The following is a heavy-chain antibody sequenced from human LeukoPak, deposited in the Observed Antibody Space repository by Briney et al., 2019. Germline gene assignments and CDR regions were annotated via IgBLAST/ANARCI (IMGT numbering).Heavy chain of an antibody. CDR2: IHRDGRT. CDR1: GVSISSSEW. CDR3: GKTDIYFNPIDY. V-gene: IGHV4-4*02. Sequence: SETLSLTCAVSGVSISSSEWWVWVRQPPGQGLEWIGEIHRDGRTRYNPSLKSRVTMSMDYSKNQFSLSVTSVTAADTAIYYCGKTDIYFNPIDYWGPGSLVTVSS. D-gene: IGHD3-9*01. J-gene: IGHJ4*02.